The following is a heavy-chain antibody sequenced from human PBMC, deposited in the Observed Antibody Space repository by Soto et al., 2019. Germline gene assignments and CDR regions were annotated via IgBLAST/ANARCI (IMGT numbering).Heavy chain of an antibody. CDR1: GGSISSSSYY. Sequence: SETLSLTYTVSGGSISSSSYYCGWISQPPGKGLEWIGSIYYSGSTYYNPSLKSRVTISVDTSKNQFPLKLSSVTAAYTAVYCCARLLGAGLIDYWGQGTLVTVSS. V-gene: IGHV4-39*01. J-gene: IGHJ4*02. CDR3: ARLLGAGLIDY. CDR2: IYYSGST. D-gene: IGHD1-26*01.